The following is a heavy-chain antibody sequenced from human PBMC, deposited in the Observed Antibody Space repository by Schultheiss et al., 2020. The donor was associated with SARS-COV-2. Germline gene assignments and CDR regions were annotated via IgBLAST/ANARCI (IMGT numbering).Heavy chain of an antibody. D-gene: IGHD1-1*01. J-gene: IGHJ6*03. CDR2: ISSSSSYI. CDR3: ASPSSQLEPHYYYYYYMDV. CDR1: GFAFRSYR. V-gene: IGHV3-21*01. Sequence: GGSLRLSCAASGFAFRSYRMHWVRQAPGKGLEWVSSISSSSSYIYYADSVKGRFTISRDNAKNSLYLQMNSLRAEDTAVYYCASPSSQLEPHYYYYYYMDVWGKGTTVTVSS.